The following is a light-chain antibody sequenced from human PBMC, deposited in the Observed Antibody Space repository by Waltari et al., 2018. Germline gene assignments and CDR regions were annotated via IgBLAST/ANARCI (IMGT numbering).Light chain of an antibody. CDR2: AVS. Sequence: QSALTQPASVSGSPGQSITISCTGTSSDVGTYKRVSWYQQHPGKAPKRMIYAVSKRPSGVSDRFSGSKSGDMASLTIAGLQPEDEAEYFCSSYAGSSKGVFGGGTKVTVL. V-gene: IGLV2-23*02. CDR1: SSDVGTYKR. CDR3: SSYAGSSKGV. J-gene: IGLJ2*01.